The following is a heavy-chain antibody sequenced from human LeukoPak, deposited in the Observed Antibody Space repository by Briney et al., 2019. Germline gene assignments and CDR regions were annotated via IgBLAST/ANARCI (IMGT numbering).Heavy chain of an antibody. CDR2: ISYEGRTT. D-gene: IGHD4-17*01. V-gene: IGHV3-30*03. CDR3: ARDPGNYGDLGLDI. J-gene: IGHJ3*02. CDR1: GFTFSNYG. Sequence: GGSLRLSCAGAGFTFSNYGMHWVRQAPGKGLEWVAVISYEGRTTYYADSVKGRFTISRDNAKNSLYLQMNSLRAEDTAVYYCARDPGNYGDLGLDIWGQGTTVTVSS.